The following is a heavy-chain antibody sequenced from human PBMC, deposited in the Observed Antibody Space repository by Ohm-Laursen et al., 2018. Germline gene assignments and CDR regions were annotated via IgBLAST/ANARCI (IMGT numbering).Heavy chain of an antibody. CDR1: GFTFSSYA. D-gene: IGHD3-22*01. CDR2: ISGSGGST. V-gene: IGHV3-23*01. J-gene: IGHJ6*02. Sequence: SLRLSCSASGFTFSSYAMSWVRQAPGKGLEWVSAISGSGGSTYYADSVKGRFTISRDNSKNTLYLQMNSLRAEDTAVYYCAKVQGVIRYYGMDVWGQGTTVTVSS. CDR3: AKVQGVIRYYGMDV.